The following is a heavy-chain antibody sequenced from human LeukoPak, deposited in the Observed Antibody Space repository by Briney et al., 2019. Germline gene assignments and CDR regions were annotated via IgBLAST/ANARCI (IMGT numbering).Heavy chain of an antibody. J-gene: IGHJ4*02. CDR1: GFTFSSYW. Sequence: GGSLRLSCEVSGFTFSSYWMNWVRQAPGKGLEWVANIKQDGSDKYYVDSVKGRFTISRDNAKNSLYLQMNSLRAEDTAVYYCAIIPRAAAGPSACSPFHYWGQGTLVTVSS. D-gene: IGHD6-13*01. CDR2: IKQDGSDK. V-gene: IGHV3-7*01. CDR3: AIIPRAAAGPSACSPFHY.